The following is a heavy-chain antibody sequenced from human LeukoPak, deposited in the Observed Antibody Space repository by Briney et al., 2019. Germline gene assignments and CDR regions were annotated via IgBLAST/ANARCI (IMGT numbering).Heavy chain of an antibody. V-gene: IGHV3-30*04. CDR1: GFTFSNYA. J-gene: IGHJ4*02. CDR3: ARLKAVAGMAYYFDY. D-gene: IGHD6-19*01. Sequence: PGGSLRLSCAASGFTFSNYAMHWVRQAPGKGLDWVALISYDGSNKKYADSVKGRFTISRDDSKNTLYLQMNSLRVEDTAVYYCARLKAVAGMAYYFDYWGQGTLVTVSS. CDR2: ISYDGSNK.